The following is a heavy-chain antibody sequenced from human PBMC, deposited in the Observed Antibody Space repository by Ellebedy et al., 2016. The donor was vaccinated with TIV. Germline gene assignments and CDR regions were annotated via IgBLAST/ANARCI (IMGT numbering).Heavy chain of an antibody. D-gene: IGHD5-24*01. Sequence: GESLKISCAASRFTFSTYAMHWVRQTPGKGLEWVAVISFDGSNKYYADSVKGRFTISRDNSKNTLYLQMNSLRREDTAVYYCARKRRDGYSFRFDPWGQGTLVTVSS. CDR2: ISFDGSNK. CDR1: RFTFSTYA. V-gene: IGHV3-30*01. CDR3: ARKRRDGYSFRFDP. J-gene: IGHJ5*02.